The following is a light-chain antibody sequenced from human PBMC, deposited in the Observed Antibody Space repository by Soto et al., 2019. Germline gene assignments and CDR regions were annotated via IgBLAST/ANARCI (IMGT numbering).Light chain of an antibody. V-gene: IGLV1-44*01. J-gene: IGLJ1*01. CDR2: GNN. Sequence: QSVLTQPPSASGTRGQRVTISCSGSSSNIGSNTVNWYQQLPGTAPKLLIYGNNQRPSGVPDRFSGSKSGTSASLAISGLQSEDEADYYCAAWDDSLHGYVFGTGTKVTVL. CDR1: SSNIGSNT. CDR3: AAWDDSLHGYV.